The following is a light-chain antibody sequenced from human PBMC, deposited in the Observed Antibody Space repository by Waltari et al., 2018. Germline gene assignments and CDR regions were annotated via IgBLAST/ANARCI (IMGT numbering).Light chain of an antibody. Sequence: TVVTQSPATLSVSPGERATLSCRTSQTIGLSLAWYQPKPGQAPRLLIYHASTRATGIPARFSGSGSESEFTLTISSLQSEDVALYYCQQYNNWPPGTFGQGTRVEI. CDR2: HAS. V-gene: IGKV3-15*01. CDR1: QTIGLS. J-gene: IGKJ1*01. CDR3: QQYNNWPPGT.